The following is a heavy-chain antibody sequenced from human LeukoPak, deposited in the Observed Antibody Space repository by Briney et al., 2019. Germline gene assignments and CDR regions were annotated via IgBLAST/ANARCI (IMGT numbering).Heavy chain of an antibody. D-gene: IGHD3-10*01. V-gene: IGHV3-15*01. CDR1: GFTFGDYA. J-gene: IGHJ5*01. CDR3: TTDRGVQDWFDS. CDR2: IKSKTDGGTT. Sequence: PGGSLRLSCTASGFTFGDYAMTWVRQAPGKGLEWVGRIKSKTDGGTTDYAAPVKGRFTISRDDSKNTLYLQMNSLKTEDTAVYYCTTDRGVQDWFDSWGQGTLVTVSS.